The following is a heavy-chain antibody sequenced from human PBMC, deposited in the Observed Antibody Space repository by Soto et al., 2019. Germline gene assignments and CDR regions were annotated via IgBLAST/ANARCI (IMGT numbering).Heavy chain of an antibody. CDR3: ARDRITLANDAFDI. CDR1: GGSISSYY. CDR2: IYTSGST. J-gene: IGHJ3*02. D-gene: IGHD3-10*01. V-gene: IGHV4-4*07. Sequence: SESLSLTCTVSGGSISSYYWSWIRQPAGKGLEWIGRIYTSGSTNYNPSLKSRVTMSVDTSKNQFSLNLSSVTAAADTAVYYCARDRITLANDAFDIWGQGTMVTVSS.